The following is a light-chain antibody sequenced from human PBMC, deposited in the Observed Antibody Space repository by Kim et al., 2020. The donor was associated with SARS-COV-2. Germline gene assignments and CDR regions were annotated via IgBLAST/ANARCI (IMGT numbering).Light chain of an antibody. CDR3: QQGNRFPFT. V-gene: IGKV1-12*02. Sequence: ASVGDRVTITCRASHDISTWLAWYQQRPGTTPKLLLHSASRLHGGVPSRFTGSGSGTDFTLTINSLQPEDSAIYYCQQGNRFPFTFGPGTKVDIK. J-gene: IGKJ3*01. CDR2: SAS. CDR1: HDISTW.